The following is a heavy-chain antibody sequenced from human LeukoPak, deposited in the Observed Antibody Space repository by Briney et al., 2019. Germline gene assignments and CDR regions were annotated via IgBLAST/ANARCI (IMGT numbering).Heavy chain of an antibody. D-gene: IGHD3-10*01. CDR2: IYYSGST. Sequence: SQTLSLTCTVSGGSISSGGYDWSWIRQHPGKGLEWIGYIYYSGSTYYNPSLKSRVTISVDTSKNQFSLKLSSVTAADTAVYYCARWGSQGLDYWGQGTLVTVSS. CDR3: ARWGSQGLDY. J-gene: IGHJ4*02. V-gene: IGHV4-31*03. CDR1: GGSISSGGYD.